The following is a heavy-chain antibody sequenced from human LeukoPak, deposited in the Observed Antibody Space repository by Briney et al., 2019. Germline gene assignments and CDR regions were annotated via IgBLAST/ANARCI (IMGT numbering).Heavy chain of an antibody. V-gene: IGHV4-31*03. CDR2: IYYSGST. J-gene: IGHJ4*02. CDR3: ARGFMVRGVRLDY. Sequence: PSQTLSLTCTVSGVSISSGDDYWSWIRQHPGKGLEWIGYIYYSGSTYYNPSLKSRVTISVDTSKNQFSLKLSSVTAADTAVYYCARGFMVRGVRLDYWGQGTLVTVSS. CDR1: GVSISSGDDY. D-gene: IGHD3-10*01.